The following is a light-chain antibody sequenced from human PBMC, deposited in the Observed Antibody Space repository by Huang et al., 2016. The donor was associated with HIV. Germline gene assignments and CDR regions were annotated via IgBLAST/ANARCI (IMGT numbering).Light chain of an antibody. CDR3: MQALQTELT. J-gene: IGKJ4*01. Sequence: DIVMTQSPLFLPVTPGEPASISCRSSQSLLHSNGYKYLDWYLQKPGQSPQLLIYLGSNRASGVPDRFSAGGSGTDFTLKISRVEAEDVGVYYCMQALQTELTFGGGTKVEIK. CDR2: LGS. V-gene: IGKV2-28*01. CDR1: QSLLHSNGYKY.